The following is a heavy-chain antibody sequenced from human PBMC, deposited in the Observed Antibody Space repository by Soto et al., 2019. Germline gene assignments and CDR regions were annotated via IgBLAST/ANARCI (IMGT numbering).Heavy chain of an antibody. Sequence: PSETLSLTCSVSGGSVSSDRNYWSWIRQSPGKGLEWIGYIYHSVSTYYNPSLKSRVTISVDRSKNQFSLKLSSVTAADTAVYYCARLSSSGWYELVFDYWGQGTLVTVSS. J-gene: IGHJ4*02. CDR3: ARLSSSGWYELVFDY. CDR2: IYHSVST. D-gene: IGHD6-19*01. CDR1: GGSVSSDRNY. V-gene: IGHV4-30-2*06.